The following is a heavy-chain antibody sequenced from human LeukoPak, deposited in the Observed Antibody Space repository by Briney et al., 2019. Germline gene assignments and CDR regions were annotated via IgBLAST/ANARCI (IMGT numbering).Heavy chain of an antibody. CDR3: VRIFDRDI. CDR1: GGPIRNSY. J-gene: IGHJ3*02. Sequence: PSETLSLICTVSGGPIRNSYWSWVRHSAGTGMQWIGRIHGTLGSTNHNPSLKSRVVMSLDTSSNQFSLRLSAMSAADTATYYCVRIFDRDIWGQGTLVTVSP. CDR2: IHGTLGST. D-gene: IGHD3-3*01. V-gene: IGHV4-4*07.